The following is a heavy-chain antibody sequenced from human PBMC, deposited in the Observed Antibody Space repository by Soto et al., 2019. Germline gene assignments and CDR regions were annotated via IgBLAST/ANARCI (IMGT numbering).Heavy chain of an antibody. CDR2: IYNSGSS. V-gene: IGHV4-59*08. CDR1: GGSISTFY. CDR3: ARAYYYGSGTYPFDY. D-gene: IGHD3-10*01. J-gene: IGHJ4*02. Sequence: QVQLQESGPGLVKPSETLSLTCTVSGGSISTFYWNWMRQPPGKGLEWIGYIYNSGSSNYNPSLTSRVTISVDTSKNQFSLKLSSVTAADTAVYYCARAYYYGSGTYPFDYWGQGTLVTVSS.